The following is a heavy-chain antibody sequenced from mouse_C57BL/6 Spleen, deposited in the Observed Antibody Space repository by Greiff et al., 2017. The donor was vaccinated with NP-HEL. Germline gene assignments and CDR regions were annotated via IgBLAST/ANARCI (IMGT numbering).Heavy chain of an antibody. CDR2: ISYDGSN. Sequence: EVKLQESGPGLVKPSQSLSLTCSVTGYSITSGYYWNWIRQFPGNKLEWMGYISYDGSNNYNPSLKNRISITRDTSKNQFFLKLNSVTTEDTATYYCARVYDYDGVDYWGQGTTLTVSS. CDR1: GYSITSGYY. J-gene: IGHJ2*01. V-gene: IGHV3-6*01. D-gene: IGHD2-4*01. CDR3: ARVYDYDGVDY.